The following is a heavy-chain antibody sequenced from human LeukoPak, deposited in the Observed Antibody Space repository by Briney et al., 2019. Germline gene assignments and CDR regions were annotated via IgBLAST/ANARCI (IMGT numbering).Heavy chain of an antibody. CDR3: ARGRIGTTRYFDY. J-gene: IGHJ4*02. V-gene: IGHV6-1*01. CDR1: GDTVSTNSAA. D-gene: IGHD1-1*01. CDR2: TYYRSKWNN. Sequence: SQTLSLTCAVSGDTVSTNSAAWNWIRQSPSRVLELLGRTYYRSKWNNESALSVISRRQVNPDPAKNQFSLQVNSVAPEDTDVYYCARGRIGTTRYFDYWGQGILVTVSS.